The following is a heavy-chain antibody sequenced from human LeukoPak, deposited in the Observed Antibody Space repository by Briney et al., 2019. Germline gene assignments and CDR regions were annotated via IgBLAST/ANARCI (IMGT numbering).Heavy chain of an antibody. CDR1: GYTFTSYD. CDR2: MNPNSGNT. Sequence: ASVKVSCKASGYTFTSYDINWVRQAAGQGLEWMGWMNPNSGNTGYAQKCQGRVTMTRNTSISTAYMELSSLRSEDTAVYYCARGRFAMVRGVHYYYYYGMDVWGQGTTVTVSS. J-gene: IGHJ6*02. CDR3: ARGRFAMVRGVHYYYYYGMDV. V-gene: IGHV1-8*01. D-gene: IGHD3-10*01.